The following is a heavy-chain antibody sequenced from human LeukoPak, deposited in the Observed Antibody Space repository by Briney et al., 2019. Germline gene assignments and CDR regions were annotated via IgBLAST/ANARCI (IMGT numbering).Heavy chain of an antibody. D-gene: IGHD1-20*01. CDR3: ARDSYNWNDISFVAFDI. CDR1: GFTFSSYW. J-gene: IGHJ3*02. CDR2: IKQDGSEK. V-gene: IGHV3-7*01. Sequence: PGGSLRLSCAASGFTFSSYWMSWVRQAPGKGLEWVANIKQDGSEKYYVDSVKGRFTISRDNAKNSLYLQMNSLRAEDTAVYYCARDSYNWNDISFVAFDIWGQGTMVTVSS.